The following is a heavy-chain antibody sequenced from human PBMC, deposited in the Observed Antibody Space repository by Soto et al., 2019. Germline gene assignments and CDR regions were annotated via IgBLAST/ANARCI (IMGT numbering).Heavy chain of an antibody. CDR1: GGSFSCYY. CDR2: INHSGST. CDR3: ARGMGYSSSSWFDP. V-gene: IGHV4-34*01. J-gene: IGHJ5*02. Sequence: SETLSLTCAVYGGSFSCYYWSWIRQPPGKGLEWIGEINHSGSTNYNPSLKSRVTISVDTSKNQFSLKLSSVTAADTAMYYCARGMGYSSSSWFDPWGQGTLVTVSS. D-gene: IGHD6-6*01.